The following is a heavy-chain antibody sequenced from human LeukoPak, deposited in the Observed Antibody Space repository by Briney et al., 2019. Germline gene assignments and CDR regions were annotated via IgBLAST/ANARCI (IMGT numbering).Heavy chain of an antibody. V-gene: IGHV4-34*01. Sequence: SETLSLTCAVYGGSFSRYYWSWIRQPPGEGLEWIGEINHSGSTNYNPSLKSRVTISVDTSKNQFSLKLSSVTAADTAVYYCARGKGFDSKNWFDPWGQGTLVTVSS. CDR2: INHSGST. D-gene: IGHD3-9*01. CDR3: ARGKGFDSKNWFDP. J-gene: IGHJ5*02. CDR1: GGSFSRYY.